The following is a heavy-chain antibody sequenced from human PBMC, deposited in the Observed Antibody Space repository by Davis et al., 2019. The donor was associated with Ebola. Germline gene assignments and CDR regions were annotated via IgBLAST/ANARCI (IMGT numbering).Heavy chain of an antibody. CDR2: IYYSGST. Sequence: MPSETLSLTCTVSGGSISSYYWSWIRQPPGKGLEWIGYIYYSGSTNYNPSLKSRVTISVDTSKNQFSLKLSSVTAADTAVYYCARQYGDLYHFDFWGQGTLVTVSS. V-gene: IGHV4-59*01. CDR1: GGSISSYY. D-gene: IGHD4-17*01. J-gene: IGHJ4*02. CDR3: ARQYGDLYHFDF.